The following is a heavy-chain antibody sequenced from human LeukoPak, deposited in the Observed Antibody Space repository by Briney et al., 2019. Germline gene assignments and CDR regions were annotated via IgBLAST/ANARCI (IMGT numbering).Heavy chain of an antibody. D-gene: IGHD3-22*01. J-gene: IGHJ4*02. Sequence: QPGGSLGLSCAASGFTFSTYAMSWVRQAPGTGLEWVSSISAIGGSTYYGDSVKGRFTISRDNSKNTVCLQMNSLRAEDTAVYYCAKDKGDYYDSSAYEFWGQGTLVTVSS. CDR1: GFTFSTYA. CDR2: ISAIGGST. V-gene: IGHV3-23*01. CDR3: AKDKGDYYDSSAYEF.